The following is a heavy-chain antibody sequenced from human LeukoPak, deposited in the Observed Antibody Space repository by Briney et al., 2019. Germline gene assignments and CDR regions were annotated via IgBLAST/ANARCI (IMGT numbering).Heavy chain of an antibody. V-gene: IGHV3-74*01. CDR2: INTDGSTT. D-gene: IGHD2-2*01. Sequence: GGSLRLSCAASGFTFSGYWMHWVRQAPGKGLVWVSIINTDGSTTRYADSVKGRFTISRDNAKNTLYLQINSPRVEDTAVYFCARDTSSTMDVWGQGTTVTV. CDR3: ARDTSSTMDV. J-gene: IGHJ6*02. CDR1: GFTFSGYW.